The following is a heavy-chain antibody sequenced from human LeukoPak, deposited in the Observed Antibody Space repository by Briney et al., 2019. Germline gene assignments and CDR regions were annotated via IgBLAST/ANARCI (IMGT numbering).Heavy chain of an antibody. CDR2: ISSSSSYK. J-gene: IGHJ3*01. CDR1: GFTFSSYS. V-gene: IGHV3-21*01. Sequence: WGSLCGSCVASGFTFSSYSMNWVGQAPGKGLEWVSSISSSSSYKYYTDSVKGRFTISRDNAKNSLYLQMNSLRAEDTAIYYCASRFDLWGQGTMVSVSS. CDR3: ASRFDL.